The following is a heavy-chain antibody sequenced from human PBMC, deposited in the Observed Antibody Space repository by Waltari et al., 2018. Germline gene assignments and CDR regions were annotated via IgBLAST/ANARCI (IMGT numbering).Heavy chain of an antibody. J-gene: IGHJ4*02. V-gene: IGHV3-23*01. D-gene: IGHD3-9*01. CDR2: ITGSGDST. CDR1: GFIFSHYA. Sequence: EMQLLESGGGLVQPGGSLSLSCAASGFIFSHYALSWVRQAPGKGLECVSAITGSGDSTYYPKSVEGRFTISRDNSKNTLYLQMNSLRAEDTAIYYCAKDWRRQLDYLDWLLFALDDWGQGSLVTVSS. CDR3: AKDWRRQLDYLDWLLFALDD.